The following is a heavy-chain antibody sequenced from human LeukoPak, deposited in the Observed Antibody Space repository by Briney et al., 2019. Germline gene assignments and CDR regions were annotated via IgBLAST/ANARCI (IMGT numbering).Heavy chain of an antibody. CDR2: IYYSGST. CDR1: GGSISSGAHY. J-gene: IGHJ4*02. D-gene: IGHD4-17*01. Sequence: SQTLSLTCTVSGGSISSGAHYWSWILQHPGKGLEWIGYIYYSGSTYNTPSLKSRVTTVIDMSKNQFSLKLSSVTAADTAVYSCARTAVTTFSFDFWGQGTLITVSS. V-gene: IGHV4-30-4*08. CDR3: ARTAVTTFSFDF.